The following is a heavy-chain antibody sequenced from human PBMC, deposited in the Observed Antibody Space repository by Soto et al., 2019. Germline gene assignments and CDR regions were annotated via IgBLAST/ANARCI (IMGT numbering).Heavy chain of an antibody. D-gene: IGHD6-6*01. CDR2: IYYSGST. Sequence: PSETLSLTCTVSGGSISSGCYYWSWIRQHPGKGLEWIGYIYYSGSTYYNPSLKSRVTISVDTSKNQFSLKLSSVTAADTAVYYCARAFIAARPRNWFDPWGQGTLVTVSS. CDR3: ARAFIAARPRNWFDP. CDR1: GGSISSGCYY. V-gene: IGHV4-31*03. J-gene: IGHJ5*02.